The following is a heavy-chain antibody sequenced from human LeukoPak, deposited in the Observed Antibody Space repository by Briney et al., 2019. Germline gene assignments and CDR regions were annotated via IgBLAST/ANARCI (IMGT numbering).Heavy chain of an antibody. CDR3: ARGFWGPPPNYYYYMDV. D-gene: IGHD3-16*01. CDR2: IYTSGST. CDR1: GGSISSGSYY. Sequence: SQTLSLTCTVSGGSISSGSYYWSWIRQPAGKGLEWIGRIYTSGSTNYNPSLKSRVTISVDTSKNQFSLKLSSVTAADTAVYYCARGFWGPPPNYYYYMDVWGKGTTVTVSS. V-gene: IGHV4-61*02. J-gene: IGHJ6*03.